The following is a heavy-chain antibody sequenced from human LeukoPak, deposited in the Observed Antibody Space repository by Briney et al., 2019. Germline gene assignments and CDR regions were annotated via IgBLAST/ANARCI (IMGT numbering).Heavy chain of an antibody. V-gene: IGHV4-30-4*01. CDR1: GGSISSGDYY. CDR3: ARAGVLWFGELAYYYYYGMDV. D-gene: IGHD3-10*01. Sequence: KPSETLSLTCTVSGGSISSGDYYWRWIRQPPGKGLEWIGYIYYSGSTYYNPSFKSRVTISVDTSKNQFSLKLSSVTAADTAVYYCARAGVLWFGELAYYYYYGMDVWGKGTTVTVSS. J-gene: IGHJ6*04. CDR2: IYYSGST.